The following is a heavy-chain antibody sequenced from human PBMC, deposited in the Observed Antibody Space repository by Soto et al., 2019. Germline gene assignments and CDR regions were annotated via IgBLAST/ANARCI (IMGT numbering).Heavy chain of an antibody. CDR3: ASSVVVPSTMNYFDY. CDR1: GYSFSNYW. J-gene: IGHJ4*02. Sequence: PGESLKISCKGSGYSFSNYWIARVRQMPGKGLEWMGIIFPADSDTKYSPSFQGQVTISADKSISTAYLQWSSLKASDTAMYYCASSVVVPSTMNYFDYWGQGSLVTVSS. CDR2: IFPADSDT. V-gene: IGHV5-51*01. D-gene: IGHD2-15*01.